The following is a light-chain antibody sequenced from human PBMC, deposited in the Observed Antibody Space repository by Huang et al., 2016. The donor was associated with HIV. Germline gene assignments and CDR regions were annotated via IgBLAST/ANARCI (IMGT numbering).Light chain of an antibody. CDR2: GAS. J-gene: IGKJ4*01. V-gene: IGKV1D-12*01. Sequence: DIQMTQSPFSVSASVGDRVTITCRASKGISTWLVWYQQKPGRAPNFLIYGASELQPGVPSRFSGSGSGTDFTLTISSLQPEDFATYYCQQAHTFPLTFGGGTKVEMK. CDR1: KGISTW. CDR3: QQAHTFPLT.